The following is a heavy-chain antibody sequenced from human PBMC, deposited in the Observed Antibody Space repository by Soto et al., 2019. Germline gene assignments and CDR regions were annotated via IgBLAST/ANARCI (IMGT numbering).Heavy chain of an antibody. CDR2: IKSKTDGGTT. Sequence: LRLSCAASGFTFSNAWMSWVRQAPGKGLEWVGRIKSKTDGGTTDYAAPVKGRFTISRDDSKNTLYLQMNSLKTEDTAVYYCTTGGTVLWFGELPRDYWGQGTLVTVSS. CDR3: TTGGTVLWFGELPRDY. V-gene: IGHV3-15*01. J-gene: IGHJ4*02. D-gene: IGHD3-10*01. CDR1: GFTFSNAW.